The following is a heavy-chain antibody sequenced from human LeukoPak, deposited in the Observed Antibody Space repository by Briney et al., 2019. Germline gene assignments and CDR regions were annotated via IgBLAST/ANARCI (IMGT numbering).Heavy chain of an antibody. J-gene: IGHJ3*02. CDR2: INPNSGGT. D-gene: IGHD2-2*01. CDR3: AREWRTLSADAFDI. CDR1: GYTFTGYY. V-gene: IGHV1-2*02. Sequence: ASVKVSCKASGYTFTGYYMHWVRQAPGQGLEWMGWINPNSGGTNYAQKFQGRVTMTRDTSISTAYMELSRLRSDDTAVYYCAREWRTLSADAFDIWGQGTMVTVSS.